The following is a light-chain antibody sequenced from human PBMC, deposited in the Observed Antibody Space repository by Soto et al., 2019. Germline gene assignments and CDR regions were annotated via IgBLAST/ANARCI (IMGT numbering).Light chain of an antibody. CDR2: GNC. J-gene: IGLJ2*01. V-gene: IGLV1-40*01. Sequence: QSVLTQPPSVSGAPGQRVTISCTGSSSNIGAGYDVHWYQQLPGTAPKLLIYGNCNRPSGVPDRFSGSKSGTSASLAISGLQAEDEADYYCQSYASSLSGSVFGGGTQLTVL. CDR1: SSNIGAGYD. CDR3: QSYASSLSGSV.